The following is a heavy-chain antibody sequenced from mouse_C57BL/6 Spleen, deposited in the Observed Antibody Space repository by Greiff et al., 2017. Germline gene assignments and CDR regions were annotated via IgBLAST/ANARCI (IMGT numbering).Heavy chain of an antibody. D-gene: IGHD2-5*01. CDR1: GYTFTSYW. Sequence: VQLQQSGAELAKPGASVKLSCTASGYTFTSYWMHWVKQRPGQGLEWIGYINPSSGYTKYNQKFKDKATLTADKSSSTAYMQLSSLTYENSAVYYCERSGLYSNYRFAYWGQGTLVTVSA. J-gene: IGHJ3*01. CDR2: INPSSGYT. CDR3: ERSGLYSNYRFAY. V-gene: IGHV1-7*01.